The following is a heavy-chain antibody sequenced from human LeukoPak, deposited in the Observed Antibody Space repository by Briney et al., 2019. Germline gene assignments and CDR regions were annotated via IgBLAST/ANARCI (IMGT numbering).Heavy chain of an antibody. V-gene: IGHV3-33*07. D-gene: IGHD2/OR15-2a*01. CDR2: IWYDGSNK. J-gene: IGHJ4*02. CDR3: ARDDSMFDY. CDR1: GFTFSRYG. Sequence: GGSLRLSCAASGFTFSRYGMNWVRQAPGKGPEWVAVIWYDGSNKYYADSVKGRFTISRDNSKNTLYLQMNSLRAEDTAVYYCARDDSMFDYWGQGTLVTVSS.